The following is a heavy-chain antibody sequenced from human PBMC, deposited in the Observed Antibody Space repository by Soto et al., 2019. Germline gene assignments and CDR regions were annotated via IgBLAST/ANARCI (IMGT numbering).Heavy chain of an antibody. J-gene: IGHJ5*02. Sequence: QITLKESGPTLVKPTQTLTLTCTFSGFSLSTSGVGVGWIRQPPGKALEWLALTYWDDDKRYSPTLKSRLTINKDTSKNQVVHTMTNMDPVDTATYYCAHRNWVWSLKDVAARSNWFDPWGQGTLVTVSS. D-gene: IGHD3-10*01. CDR3: AHRNWVWSLKDVAARSNWFDP. V-gene: IGHV2-5*02. CDR1: GFSLSTSGVG. CDR2: TYWDDDK.